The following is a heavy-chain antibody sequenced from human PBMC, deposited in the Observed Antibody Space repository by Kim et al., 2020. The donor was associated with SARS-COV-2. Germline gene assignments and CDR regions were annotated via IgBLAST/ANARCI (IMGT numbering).Heavy chain of an antibody. V-gene: IGHV4-31*02. J-gene: IGHJ3*02. CDR3: ARARITMIVAIDAFDI. Sequence: PTLKSRVTVSVDTSKNQFSLKLSSVTAEDTAVYYCARARITMIVAIDAFDIWGQGTMVTGSS. D-gene: IGHD3-22*01.